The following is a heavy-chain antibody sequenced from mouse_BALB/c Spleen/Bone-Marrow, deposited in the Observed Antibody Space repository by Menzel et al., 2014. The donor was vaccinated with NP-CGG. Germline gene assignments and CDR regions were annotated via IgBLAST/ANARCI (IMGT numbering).Heavy chain of an antibody. CDR1: GFDFSRFW. V-gene: IGHV4-1*02. Sequence: EVQLVESGGGLVQPGGSLKLSCAASGFDFSRFWMSWVRQAPGKGLEWIGEINPDSSTINYTPSLKDKFIISRDNAKNTLYLQMSKVRSEDTALYYCARLNYYGNLFVWGAGTTVTVSS. J-gene: IGHJ1*01. D-gene: IGHD1-1*01. CDR2: INPDSSTI. CDR3: ARLNYYGNLFV.